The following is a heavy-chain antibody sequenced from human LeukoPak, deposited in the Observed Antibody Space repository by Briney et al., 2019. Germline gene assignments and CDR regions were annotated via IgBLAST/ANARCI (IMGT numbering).Heavy chain of an antibody. CDR3: AIMHPYYDGSGSRVQ. CDR2: ISTSGGST. CDR1: GFTFSSYA. J-gene: IGHJ4*02. Sequence: GGSLRLSCAASGFTFSSYAMSWVRQAPGKGLEWVSGISTSGGSTGYADSVRGRFTISRDNPGNTLYMEMNSLRGEDTAVYYCAIMHPYYDGSGSRVQWGQGTLVTVSS. D-gene: IGHD3-22*01. V-gene: IGHV3-23*01.